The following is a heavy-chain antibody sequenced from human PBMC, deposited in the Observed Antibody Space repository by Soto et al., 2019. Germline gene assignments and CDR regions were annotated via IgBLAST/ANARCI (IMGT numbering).Heavy chain of an antibody. Sequence: PGGAMRLSCAASGFIFINYAMSWVRQAPGKGLECVSSINGGDGGKTYYADSVRGRFTIARDNSKSTLYLQLNGLRAEDTAIYYCARLGYSNGNADDDWGEGTVVTVSS. D-gene: IGHD4-4*01. CDR1: GFIFINYA. J-gene: IGHJ1*01. CDR2: INGGDGGKT. CDR3: ARLGYSNGNADDD. V-gene: IGHV3-23*01.